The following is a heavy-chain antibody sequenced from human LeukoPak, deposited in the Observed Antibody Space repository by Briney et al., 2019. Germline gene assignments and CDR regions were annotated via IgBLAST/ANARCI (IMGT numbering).Heavy chain of an antibody. Sequence: GRSLRLSCAASGFTFSSYAMHWVRQAPGKGLEWVAVISYDGSNKYYADSVKGRFTISRDNSKNTLYLKVNSLRAEDTAVYYCARDSRPGPMVRGGPGDYWGQGTLVTVSS. CDR2: ISYDGSNK. J-gene: IGHJ4*02. D-gene: IGHD3-10*01. V-gene: IGHV3-30*04. CDR1: GFTFSSYA. CDR3: ARDSRPGPMVRGGPGDY.